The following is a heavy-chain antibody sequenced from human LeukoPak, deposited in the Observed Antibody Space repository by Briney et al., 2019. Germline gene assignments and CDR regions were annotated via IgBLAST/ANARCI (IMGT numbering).Heavy chain of an antibody. D-gene: IGHD2-2*01. V-gene: IGHV3-11*04. CDR2: IRSSGNTI. CDR3: ARDSYCSSTSCYVYYYYYGMDV. J-gene: IGHJ6*02. Sequence: PGGSLRLSCAASGFTSSDYSMSWIRQAPGKGLEWVSYIRSSGNTIYYADSVKGRFTISRDNAKNSLYLQMNSLRAEDTAVYYCARDSYCSSTSCYVYYYYYGMDVWGQGTTVTVSS. CDR1: GFTSSDYS.